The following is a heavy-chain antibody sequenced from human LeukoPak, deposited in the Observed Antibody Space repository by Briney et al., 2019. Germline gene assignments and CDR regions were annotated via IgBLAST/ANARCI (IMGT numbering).Heavy chain of an antibody. J-gene: IGHJ3*02. CDR2: IYPSDSDT. V-gene: IGHV5-51*01. CDR3: ARQRYCTGGSCFAWYDAFDI. CDR1: GYSFPTYW. D-gene: IGHD2-15*01. Sequence: GESLKTSCKGSGYSFPTYWIGWVRQMPGKGLEWMGIIYPSDSDTKYSPSFQGQVTISADTSTNTAYLQWSSLKDSDAAVYFCARQRYCTGGSCFAWYDAFDIWGQGTVVTVSS.